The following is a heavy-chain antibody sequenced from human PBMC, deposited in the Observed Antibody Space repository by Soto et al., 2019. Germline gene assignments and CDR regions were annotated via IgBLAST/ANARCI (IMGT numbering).Heavy chain of an antibody. CDR1: GYIFITYG. CDR3: ARDLDGSGSYYTDH. CDR2: ISPYNGNT. D-gene: IGHD3-10*01. J-gene: IGHJ4*02. V-gene: IGHV1-18*01. Sequence: ASVKVSCKASGYIFITYGISWVRQAPGQGLEWMGRISPYNGNTNYAQNVQGRVTMTTDTSTSTAYMELRSLRSDDTAVYYCARDLDGSGSYYTDHWGQGTQVTVYS.